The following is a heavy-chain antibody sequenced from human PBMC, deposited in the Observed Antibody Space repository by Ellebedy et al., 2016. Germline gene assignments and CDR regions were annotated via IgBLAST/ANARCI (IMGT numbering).Heavy chain of an antibody. J-gene: IGHJ6*02. D-gene: IGHD3-22*01. CDR3: ATGGFYDSSGYYRMDV. Sequence: ASVKVSCKVSGYTLTDLSMHWVRQAPGKGLEWMGGFDPEDGETIYAQKFQGRVTMTEDTSTDTAYMELSSLRSEDTAVYYCATGGFYDSSGYYRMDVWGQGTTVTVSS. V-gene: IGHV1-24*01. CDR1: GYTLTDLS. CDR2: FDPEDGET.